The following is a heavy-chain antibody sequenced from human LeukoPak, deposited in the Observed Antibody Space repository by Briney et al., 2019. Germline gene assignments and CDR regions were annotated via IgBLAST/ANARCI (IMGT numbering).Heavy chain of an antibody. V-gene: IGHV3-21*01. J-gene: IGHJ4*02. CDR1: GSTFSSYS. Sequence: GSLRLSCAASGSTFSSYSMNWVREAPGKGLEWVSSISSSSSYIYYADSVKGRFTISRDNAKNSLYLQMNSLRAEDTAVYYCASPGYSPPDSWGQGTLVTVSS. CDR2: ISSSSSYI. CDR3: ASPGYSPPDS. D-gene: IGHD5-18*01.